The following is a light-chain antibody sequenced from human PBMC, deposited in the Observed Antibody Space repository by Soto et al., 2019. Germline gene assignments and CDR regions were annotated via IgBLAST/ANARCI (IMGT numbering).Light chain of an antibody. CDR3: QQRSNWPPT. J-gene: IGKJ1*01. CDR1: QSVSRTY. Sequence: EIVLTQSPGTLSLSPGERATLSCRASQSVSRTYLAWYQQKPDQAPRLLIYATSSRATGIPDRFSGGGSGTDLSLTITSLEPEDFAVYYCQQRSNWPPTVGQGTKVDIK. CDR2: ATS. V-gene: IGKV3D-20*02.